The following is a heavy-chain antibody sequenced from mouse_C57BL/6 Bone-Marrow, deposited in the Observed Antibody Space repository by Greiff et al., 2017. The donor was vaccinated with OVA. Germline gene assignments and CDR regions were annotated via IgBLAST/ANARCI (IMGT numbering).Heavy chain of an antibody. Sequence: QVQLKQPGAELVKPGASVKVSCKASGYTFTSYWMHWVKQRPGQGLEWIGRIHPSDSDTNYNQKFKGKATLTVDKSSSTAYMQLSSLTSEDSAVYYCAIPFITTVVATGNFDYWGQGTTLTVSS. CDR3: AIPFITTVVATGNFDY. D-gene: IGHD1-1*01. CDR2: IHPSDSDT. J-gene: IGHJ2*01. CDR1: GYTFTSYW. V-gene: IGHV1-74*01.